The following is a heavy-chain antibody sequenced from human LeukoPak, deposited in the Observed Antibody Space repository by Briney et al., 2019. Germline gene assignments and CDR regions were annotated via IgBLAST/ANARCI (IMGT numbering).Heavy chain of an antibody. D-gene: IGHD2-2*01. CDR3: ARVGCSSTSCYGTFDY. J-gene: IGHJ4*02. Sequence: GASVKVSCKASGYTFTGYYMHWVRQAPGQGLEWMGRINPNSGGTNYAQKFQGRVTMTRDTSISTAYMELSRLRSDDTAVYHCARVGCSSTSCYGTFDYWGQGTLVTVSS. V-gene: IGHV1-2*06. CDR2: INPNSGGT. CDR1: GYTFTGYY.